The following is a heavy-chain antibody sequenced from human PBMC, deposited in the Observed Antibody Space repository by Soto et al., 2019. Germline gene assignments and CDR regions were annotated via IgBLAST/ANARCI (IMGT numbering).Heavy chain of an antibody. Sequence: PSETLSLTCAVYGGSFSAYYWSWVRQPPGKGLEWIGEIIHSESTKYNPSLKSRVTISVDTSKNQFSLKLSSVTAADTAVYYCARDGGVGATYYYYYGMDVWGQGTTVTVS. V-gene: IGHV4-34*12. D-gene: IGHD1-26*01. CDR3: ARDGGVGATYYYYYGMDV. J-gene: IGHJ6*02. CDR2: IIHSEST. CDR1: GGSFSAYY.